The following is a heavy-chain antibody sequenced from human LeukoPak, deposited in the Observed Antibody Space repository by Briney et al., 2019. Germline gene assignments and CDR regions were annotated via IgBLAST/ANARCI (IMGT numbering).Heavy chain of an antibody. Sequence: SVKVSCKVSGGTFSSYAISWVRQAPGQGLEWMGGIIPIFGTANYAQRFQGRVTITADESTSTAYMELSSLRSEDTAVYYCAREVGGTGTTPEDPDYYYYMDVWGKGTTVTVSS. J-gene: IGHJ6*03. CDR2: IIPIFGTA. CDR1: GGTFSSYA. CDR3: AREVGGTGTTPEDPDYYYYMDV. V-gene: IGHV1-69*13. D-gene: IGHD1-7*01.